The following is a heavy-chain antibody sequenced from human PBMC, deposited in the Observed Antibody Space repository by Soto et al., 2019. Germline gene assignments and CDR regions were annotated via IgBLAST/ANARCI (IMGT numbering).Heavy chain of an antibody. CDR1: GYTLTELS. CDR2: FDPEDGET. Sequence: GASAKASWEVSGYTLTELSMHCVRQAPGKGLEWMGGFDPEDGETIYAQKFQGRVTMTEDTSTDTAYMELSSLRSEDTAVYYCASLPWYYDILTGYPNDYWGQGTLVTVSS. V-gene: IGHV1-24*01. J-gene: IGHJ4*02. CDR3: ASLPWYYDILTGYPNDY. D-gene: IGHD3-9*01.